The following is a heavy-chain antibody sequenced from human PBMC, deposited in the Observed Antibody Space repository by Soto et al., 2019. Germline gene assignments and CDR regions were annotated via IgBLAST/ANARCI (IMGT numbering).Heavy chain of an antibody. CDR3: ARGIATGQLDP. V-gene: IGHV1-3*01. CDR1: GYTFTRYT. CDR2: INPDNGNT. Sequence: GASVKVSCKASGYTFTRYTMNGVRQAPGQRLEWMGWINPDNGNTKSSQKFQDRVIITRDTSASTAYMDLSSLRSEDTAVYYCARGIATGQLDPWGQGTLVTVLL. D-gene: IGHD2-15*01. J-gene: IGHJ5*02.